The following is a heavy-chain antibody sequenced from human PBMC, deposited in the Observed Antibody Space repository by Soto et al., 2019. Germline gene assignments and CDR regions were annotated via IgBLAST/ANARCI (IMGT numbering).Heavy chain of an antibody. CDR2: ISGSGGST. CDR3: AQQLLIGGNY. Sequence: GALTLSCGASGFSFSSYAMNWVRQAPGKGLEWVSAISGSGGSTYYADSVKGRFTISRDNSKNTLYLQMNSLRAEDTAVYYCAQQLLIGGNYWGQGTLVTVSS. CDR1: GFSFSSYA. V-gene: IGHV3-23*01. D-gene: IGHD6-13*01. J-gene: IGHJ4*02.